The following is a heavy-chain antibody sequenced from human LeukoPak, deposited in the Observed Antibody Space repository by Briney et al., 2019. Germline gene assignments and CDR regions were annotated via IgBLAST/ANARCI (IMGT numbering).Heavy chain of an antibody. Sequence: SVKVSCKASGGTFSSYAISWVRQAPGQGLEWMGGVIPIFGTANYAQKFQGRVTMTRDTSTRTVYMDLSSLRSEDTAVYYCARDLSHRYYHSTGYDFDYWGQGTLVTVSS. V-gene: IGHV1-69*05. CDR3: ARDLSHRYYHSTGYDFDY. J-gene: IGHJ4*02. CDR1: GGTFSSYA. D-gene: IGHD3-22*01. CDR2: VIPIFGTA.